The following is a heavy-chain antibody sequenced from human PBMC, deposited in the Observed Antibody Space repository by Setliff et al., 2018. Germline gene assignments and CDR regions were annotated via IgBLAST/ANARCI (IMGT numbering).Heavy chain of an antibody. CDR1: GESFSGHY. CDR3: ARGFDVCGGGAFDY. Sequence: SETLSLTCAVYGESFSGHYWSWIRQPPGKGLEWIGEINHSGSTNYNPSLKSRVTISVDTSKNQFSLKLSSVAAADTAVYYCARGFDVCGGGAFDYWGQGILVTVSS. D-gene: IGHD2-21*01. V-gene: IGHV4-34*01. J-gene: IGHJ4*02. CDR2: INHSGST.